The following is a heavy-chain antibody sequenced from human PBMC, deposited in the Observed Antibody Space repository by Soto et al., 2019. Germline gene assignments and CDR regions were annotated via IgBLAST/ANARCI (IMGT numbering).Heavy chain of an antibody. CDR1: EYVFIDYV. D-gene: IGHD6-19*01. J-gene: IGHJ5*02. CDR3: ARGSAVAGMFADWFDT. Sequence: XSGKVSCRRSEYVFIDYVMDWVRQAPGQRLEWMGWINPVNGDTKYSQKFLDRVTITRDTSATTAYLDLNSLKSEDTAIYYCARGSAVAGMFADWFDTWGQGTLVTVSS. V-gene: IGHV1-3*01. CDR2: INPVNGDT.